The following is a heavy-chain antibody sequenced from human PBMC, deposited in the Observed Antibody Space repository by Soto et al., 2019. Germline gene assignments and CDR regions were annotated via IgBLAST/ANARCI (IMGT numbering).Heavy chain of an antibody. Sequence: QVLLVQSGAEVKKPGSSVKVSCRASGGIFNSYAINWVRQAPGQGLEWMGGVIPIFGTANLAQKFQGRVTLIAEEYNSTAYMELNSLRSDGTAVYYGARDRDSSGLNHAMDVWGQGTKVTVPS. V-gene: IGHV1-69*01. CDR1: GGIFNSYA. CDR3: ARDRDSSGLNHAMDV. D-gene: IGHD3-22*01. CDR2: VIPIFGTA. J-gene: IGHJ6*01.